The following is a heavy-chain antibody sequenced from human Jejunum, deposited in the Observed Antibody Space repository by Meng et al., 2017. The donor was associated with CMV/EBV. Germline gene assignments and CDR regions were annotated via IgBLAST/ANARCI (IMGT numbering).Heavy chain of an antibody. J-gene: IGHJ4*02. V-gene: IGHV7-4-1*02. CDR2: INTITGNP. CDR3: ARELPATNLNNGY. CDR1: GYTFTNHA. D-gene: IGHD6-25*01. Sequence: HVQLVHSVSGCKKPGASVKTSCKASGYTFTNHAIVWVRQAPGQGLEWMGWINTITGNPAYAQDFTGRFVFSLDTAVSTAYLQISSLKAEDTAVYYCARELPATNLNNGYWGQGTLVTVPQ.